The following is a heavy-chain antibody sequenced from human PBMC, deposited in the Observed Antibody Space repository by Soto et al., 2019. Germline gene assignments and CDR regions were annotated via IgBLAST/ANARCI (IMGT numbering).Heavy chain of an antibody. V-gene: IGHV4-31*03. CDR3: ARVADFDWSMVS. J-gene: IGHJ1*01. D-gene: IGHD3-9*01. CDR2: IYHSGTT. CDR1: GGSITSGAYY. Sequence: QVQLQESGPGLVKPSQTLSLTCRVSGGSITSGAYYWTWIRQHPGQGLDWIGYIYHSGTTSYRPSLKSRVTISIATSKNQFSLTLTSVTAADTAVYYCARVADFDWSMVSWCQGFRVTVSS.